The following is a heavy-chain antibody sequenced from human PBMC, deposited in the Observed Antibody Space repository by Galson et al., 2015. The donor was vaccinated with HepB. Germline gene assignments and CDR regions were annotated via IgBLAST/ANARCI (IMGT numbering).Heavy chain of an antibody. CDR1: GFTFSSYS. CDR2: ISSSSSYI. D-gene: IGHD2-2*01. CDR3: AREPGDSNYYYMDV. V-gene: IGHV3-21*01. Sequence: SLRLSCAASGFTFSSYSMNWVRQAPGKGLEWVSSISSSSSYIYYADSVKGRFTISRDNAKNSLYLQMNSLRAEDTAVYYCAREPGDSNYYYMDVWGKGTTVTVSS. J-gene: IGHJ6*03.